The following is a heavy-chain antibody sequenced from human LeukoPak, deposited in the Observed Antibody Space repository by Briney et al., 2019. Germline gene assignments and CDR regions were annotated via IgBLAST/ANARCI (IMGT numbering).Heavy chain of an antibody. V-gene: IGHV1-2*02. D-gene: IGHD1-26*01. J-gene: IGHJ3*02. CDR1: GYTFTSYY. CDR3: ARELLNVKIVGQPDAFHI. Sequence: ASVKVSCKASGYTFTSYYIHWVRQAPGQGLEWMGLINPNNGDTTYAQKFQGRASMTRDTSISTAYMEMSRLTSGDTAIYYCARELLNVKIVGQPDAFHIWGQGTVVTVSS. CDR2: INPNNGDT.